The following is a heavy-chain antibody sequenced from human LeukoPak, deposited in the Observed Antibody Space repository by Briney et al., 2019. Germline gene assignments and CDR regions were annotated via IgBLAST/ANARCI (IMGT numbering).Heavy chain of an antibody. D-gene: IGHD3-16*01. CDR1: GFTFSGDA. Sequence: GGSLRLSCEASGFTFSGDAMSWVRQAPGKGMEWVSAISGNGNDIYYADSVKGRFTISRDNSKNTLYLQMNSLRVEDTAVYYCAKEGADPRPDFDSWGQGTLVTVSS. CDR2: ISGNGNDI. CDR3: AKEGADPRPDFDS. J-gene: IGHJ4*02. V-gene: IGHV3-23*01.